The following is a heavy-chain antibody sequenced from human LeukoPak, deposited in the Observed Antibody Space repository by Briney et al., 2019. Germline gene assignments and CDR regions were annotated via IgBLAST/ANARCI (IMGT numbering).Heavy chain of an antibody. CDR2: IKQDGSET. CDR1: GFTFTRYW. V-gene: IGHV3-7*01. Sequence: GGSLRLSCAASGFTFTRYWMSWIRQAPGRGLEWVANIKQDGSETHYVDSVKGRFTISRDNARNLVYLQMNSLRDDDTAVYYCARDGDYIMPPFDYWGQGILVTVSS. CDR3: ARDGDYIMPPFDY. J-gene: IGHJ4*02. D-gene: IGHD4-17*01.